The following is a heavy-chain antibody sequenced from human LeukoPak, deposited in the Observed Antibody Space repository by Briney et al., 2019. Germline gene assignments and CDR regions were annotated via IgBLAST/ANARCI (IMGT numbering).Heavy chain of an antibody. D-gene: IGHD3-3*02. CDR2: IWYDGSNK. V-gene: IGHV3-33*06. J-gene: IGHJ4*02. CDR1: GFTFSSYG. CDR3: AKGRISDYYFDY. Sequence: PGGSLRLSCAASGFTFSSYGMHWVRQAPGKGLEWVAVIWYDGSNKYYADSVKGRFTISRDNSKKTLYLQMNSLRAEDTALYYCAKGRISDYYFDYWGQGTLVTVSS.